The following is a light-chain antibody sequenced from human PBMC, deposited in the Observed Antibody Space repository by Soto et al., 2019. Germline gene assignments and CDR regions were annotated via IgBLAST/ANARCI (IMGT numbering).Light chain of an antibody. V-gene: IGKV1-39*01. J-gene: IGKJ5*01. CDR3: HQSYSNPPT. CDR2: GAS. CDR1: QSVTTY. Sequence: DIQITHSPSSLSASVGDRVTITCRGSQSVTTYLNWYQHKPGKAPQLLIYGASRLQSGVPSRFSASGSETDFALTITSLQPEDFATYYCHQSYSNPPTLGQGTRLEIK.